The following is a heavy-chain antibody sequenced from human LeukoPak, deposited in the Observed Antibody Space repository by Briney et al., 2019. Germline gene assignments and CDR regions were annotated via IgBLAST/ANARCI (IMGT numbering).Heavy chain of an antibody. J-gene: IGHJ4*02. CDR3: ARWRLVRYYFDY. Sequence: PGGSLRLSCAASGFIFGSHGMHWVRQAPGKGLEWVATISYDGSNQYYTDSVKGRFTISRDNSKNTLYLQMNSLRTEDTAVYYCARWRLVRYYFDYWGQGTLVTVSS. CDR1: GFIFGSHG. D-gene: IGHD6-6*01. V-gene: IGHV3-30*03. CDR2: ISYDGSNQ.